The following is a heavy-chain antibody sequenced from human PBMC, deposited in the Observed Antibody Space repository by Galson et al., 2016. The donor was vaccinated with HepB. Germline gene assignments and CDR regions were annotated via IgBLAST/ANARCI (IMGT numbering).Heavy chain of an antibody. CDR3: AKERRGDDGQH. CDR2: ISYDGSDK. V-gene: IGHV3-30-3*02. D-gene: IGHD5-12*01. CDR1: GYIFSGYA. Sequence: SLRLSCAAAGYIFSGYAMHWVRQAPGKGLEWLSLISYDGSDKYYADSVRGRFTISRDSSKNTLYLEMNSLRPEDTAVYYCAKERRGDDGQHGGQGTRVTVS. J-gene: IGHJ4*02.